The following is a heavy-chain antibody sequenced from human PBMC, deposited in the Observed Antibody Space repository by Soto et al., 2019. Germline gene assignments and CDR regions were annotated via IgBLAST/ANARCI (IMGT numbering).Heavy chain of an antibody. CDR3: ARSLLVVTAIDY. D-gene: IGHD2-21*02. Sequence: ASVKVSCKASGYTFTSYYMHWVRQAPGQGLEWMGIINPSGGSTSYAQKFQGRVTVTRDTSTSTVYMDLSSLRSEDTAVYYCARSLLVVTAIDYSGQATLVTVSS. V-gene: IGHV1-46*01. CDR2: INPSGGST. CDR1: GYTFTSYY. J-gene: IGHJ4*02.